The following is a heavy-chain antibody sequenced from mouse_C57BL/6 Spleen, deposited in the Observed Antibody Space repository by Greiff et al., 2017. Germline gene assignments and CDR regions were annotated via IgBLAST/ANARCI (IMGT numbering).Heavy chain of an antibody. CDR1: GYTFTEYT. J-gene: IGHJ2*01. D-gene: IGHD4-1*01. V-gene: IGHV1-62-2*01. CDR3: ARHEERTGTFDY. Sequence: QLQLQQSEAELVKPGASVKLSCKASGYTFTEYTIHWVKQRSGQGLEWIGWFYPGGGSIKYNEKFKDKATLTADKSSSTVYMELSRLTSEDSAVYFCARHEERTGTFDYWGQGTTLTVSS. CDR2: FYPGGGSI.